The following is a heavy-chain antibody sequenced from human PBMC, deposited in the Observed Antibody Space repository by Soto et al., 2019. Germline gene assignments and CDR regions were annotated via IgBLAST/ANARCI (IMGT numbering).Heavy chain of an antibody. CDR2: ISAYNGNT. CDR1: GYTFTSYG. V-gene: IGHV1-18*01. J-gene: IGHJ5*02. D-gene: IGHD3-10*01. CDR3: ARDSVVVRGVIPTGGWFDP. Sequence: ASVKVSCKASGYTFTSYGISWVRQAPGQGLEWMEWISAYNGNTNYAQKLQGRVTMTTDTSTSTAYMELRSLRSDDTAVYYCARDSVVVRGVIPTGGWFDPWGQGTLVTVSS.